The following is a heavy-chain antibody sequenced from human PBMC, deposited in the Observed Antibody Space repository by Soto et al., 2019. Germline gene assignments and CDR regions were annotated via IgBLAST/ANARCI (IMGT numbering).Heavy chain of an antibody. V-gene: IGHV4-34*01. J-gene: IGHJ4*02. CDR2: INHSRST. Sequence: WETVSLTCAFYVGSFSGYYWSCIRHPPGKWLEWIGEINHSRSTNYNPSLKSRVTISVDTSQNQFSPKLSSVTAADTAVYYWASTNPNVGNFEYWGQGTLVIVS. D-gene: IGHD1-1*01. CDR3: ASTNPNVGNFEY. CDR1: VGSFSGYY.